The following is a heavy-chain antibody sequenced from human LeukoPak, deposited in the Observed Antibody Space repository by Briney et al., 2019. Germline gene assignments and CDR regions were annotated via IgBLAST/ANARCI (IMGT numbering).Heavy chain of an antibody. J-gene: IGHJ4*02. CDR2: IYSGGST. V-gene: IGHV3-53*01. CDR3: AREAYDSSGYYSDY. D-gene: IGHD3-22*01. Sequence: GGSLRLSCAASGFTVSSNYMSWVRQAPGKGLEWVSVIYSGGSTYYADSVKGRFTISRDNSKNTLYLQMDSLRAEDTAVYYCAREAYDSSGYYSDYWGQGTLVTVSS. CDR1: GFTVSSNY.